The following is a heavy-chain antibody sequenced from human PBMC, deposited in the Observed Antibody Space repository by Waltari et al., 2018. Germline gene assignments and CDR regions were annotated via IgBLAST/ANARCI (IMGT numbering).Heavy chain of an antibody. V-gene: IGHV3-33*01. Sequence: QVQLVESGGGVVQPGRSLRLSCAASGFTFSSYGMHWVRQAPGKGLEWVAVIWYGGSNKYCADSVKGRVTICSNNSKNTLYLKMNSLRAGDTAVYSCARDGLLVGPAHYYYYYGMDVWGHGTTVTVSS. CDR1: GFTFSSYG. D-gene: IGHD1-26*01. CDR3: ARDGLLVGPAHYYYYYGMDV. J-gene: IGHJ6*02. CDR2: IWYGGSNK.